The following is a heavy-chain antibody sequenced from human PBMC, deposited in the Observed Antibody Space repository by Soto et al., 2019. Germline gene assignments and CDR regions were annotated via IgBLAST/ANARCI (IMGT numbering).Heavy chain of an antibody. CDR1: GYTFTSYG. D-gene: IGHD2-2*01. CDR3: ARDLRVVPAASDYYYGMDV. V-gene: IGHV1-18*04. J-gene: IGHJ6*02. Sequence: ASVKVSCKASGYTFTSYGISWVRQAPGQGLEWMGWISAYNGNTNYAQKLQGRVTMTTDTSTSTAYMELRSLRSDDTAVYYCARDLRVVPAASDYYYGMDVWGQGTTVTVSS. CDR2: ISAYNGNT.